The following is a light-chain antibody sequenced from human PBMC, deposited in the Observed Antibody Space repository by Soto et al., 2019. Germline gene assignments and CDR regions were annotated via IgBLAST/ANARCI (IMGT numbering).Light chain of an antibody. CDR3: QQYNSYSPLA. CDR1: QSISSW. V-gene: IGKV1-5*01. CDR2: DAS. J-gene: IGKJ1*01. Sequence: DIQMTQSPSTMSASVGDRVTITCRASQSISSWLAWYQQKPGKAPKLLIYDASSLESGVPSRFSGSGSGTEFTLTISLLQPDDFAKYYCQQYNSYSPLAFCQGPKVEIK.